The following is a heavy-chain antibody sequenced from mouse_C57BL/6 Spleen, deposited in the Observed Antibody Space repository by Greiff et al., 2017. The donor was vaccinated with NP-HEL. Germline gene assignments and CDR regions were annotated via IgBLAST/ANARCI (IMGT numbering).Heavy chain of an antibody. CDR3: ARSGYYGSNWYFDV. CDR1: GYTFTSYW. J-gene: IGHJ1*03. Sequence: QVQLQQPGAELVKPGASVKLSCKASGYTFTSYWMQWVKQRPGQGLEWIGEIDPSDSYTNYNQKFKGKATLTVDTSSSTAYMQLSSLTSEDSAVYYCARSGYYGSNWYFDVWGTGTTVTVSS. CDR2: IDPSDSYT. V-gene: IGHV1-50*01. D-gene: IGHD1-1*01.